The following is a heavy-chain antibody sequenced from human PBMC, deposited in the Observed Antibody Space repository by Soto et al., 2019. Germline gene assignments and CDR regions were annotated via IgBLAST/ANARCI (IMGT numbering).Heavy chain of an antibody. CDR1: GFTFSTYG. CDR3: ARTSEMAPYYFDY. V-gene: IGHV3-33*01. D-gene: IGHD2-8*01. Sequence: PGGSLRLSCAASGFTFSTYGMHWVRQAPGKGLEWVAVIWYDGTNKFYADSVKGRFTISRDNSKNTLYLQMNSLRAEDTAVYYCARTSEMAPYYFDYWGQGTLVTVS. CDR2: IWYDGTNK. J-gene: IGHJ4*02.